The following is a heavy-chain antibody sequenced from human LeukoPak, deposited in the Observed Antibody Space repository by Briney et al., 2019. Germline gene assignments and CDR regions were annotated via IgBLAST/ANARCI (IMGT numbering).Heavy chain of an antibody. D-gene: IGHD4-17*01. CDR1: GFTFSSYE. J-gene: IGHJ5*02. CDR2: ISSSGSTI. V-gene: IGHV3-48*03. CDR3: ARDGATVRNMYNWFDP. Sequence: PGGSLRLSCAASGFTFSSYEMNWVRQAPGKGLEWVSYISSSGSTIYYADSVKGRFTISRDDSKNTLFLQMNSLRAEDTAVYYCARDGATVRNMYNWFDPWGQGTLVTVSS.